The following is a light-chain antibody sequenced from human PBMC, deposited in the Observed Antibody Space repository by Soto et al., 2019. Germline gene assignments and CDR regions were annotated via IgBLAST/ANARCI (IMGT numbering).Light chain of an antibody. CDR2: AAS. V-gene: IGKV1-17*01. CDR3: QQYNNWPLTWT. CDR1: QGIRND. J-gene: IGKJ1*01. Sequence: DIQMTHPPCSLSASLGDIVTITFRSSQGIRNDLGWYQQKPGKAPKRLIYAASSLQSGVPSRFSGSGSGTEFTLTISSLQSEDFAVYYCQQYNNWPLTWTFGQGTKVDIK.